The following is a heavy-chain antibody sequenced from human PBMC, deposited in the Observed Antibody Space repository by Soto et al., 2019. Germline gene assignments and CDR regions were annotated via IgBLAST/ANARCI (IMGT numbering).Heavy chain of an antibody. CDR2: ISSSSSTI. V-gene: IGHV3-48*01. Sequence: ESRGGLVQPGGSLRLSCAASGFTFSSYSMNWVRQAPGKGLEWVSYISSSSSTIYYADSVKGRFTISRDNAKNSLYLQMNSLRAEDTAVYYCARSDAVESSSSNYYYYYYMDVWGKGTTVTVSS. J-gene: IGHJ6*03. CDR1: GFTFSSYS. D-gene: IGHD6-6*01. CDR3: ARSDAVESSSSNYYYYYYMDV.